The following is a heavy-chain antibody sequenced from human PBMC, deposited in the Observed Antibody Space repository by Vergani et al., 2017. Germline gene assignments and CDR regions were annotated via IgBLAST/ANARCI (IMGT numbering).Heavy chain of an antibody. Sequence: QVQLQESGPGLVKPSQTLSLTCTVSGGSISSGSYYWSWIRQPAGKGLEWIGRSYTSGSTNYNPSLKSRVTISVDTSKNQFSLKLSSVTAADTSVYYCAREHPTGSSWYWNTYYYYYMDVWGKGTTVTVSS. CDR2: SYTSGST. J-gene: IGHJ6*03. V-gene: IGHV4-61*02. CDR1: GGSISSGSYY. CDR3: AREHPTGSSWYWNTYYYYYMDV. D-gene: IGHD6-13*01.